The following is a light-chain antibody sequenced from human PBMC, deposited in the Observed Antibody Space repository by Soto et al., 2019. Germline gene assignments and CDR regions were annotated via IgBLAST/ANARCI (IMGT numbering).Light chain of an antibody. J-gene: IGKJ4*01. CDR3: QQTHSMPLT. Sequence: DIQMTQSPSSLSASVGDRGTITCRASQSINRYLNWYQQKPGKAPGPLMFAASNLESGVPPRFSGSGSETDFTLTISSLQPEDFATYFCQQTHSMPLTFGGGTKVDIK. V-gene: IGKV1-39*01. CDR1: QSINRY. CDR2: AAS.